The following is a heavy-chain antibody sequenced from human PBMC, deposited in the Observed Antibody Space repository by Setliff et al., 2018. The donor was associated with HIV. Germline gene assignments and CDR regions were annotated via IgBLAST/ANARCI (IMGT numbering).Heavy chain of an antibody. CDR2: TYYRSKWHN. V-gene: IGHV6-1*01. J-gene: IGHJ4*02. CDR1: GDSVSRNSAA. CDR3: ARGGSYNWNYLDY. D-gene: IGHD1-20*01. Sequence: SQTLSLTCAITGDSVSRNSAAWNWIRQSPLRGLEWLGRTYYRSKWHNDYAVFLKSRITISPDTTKNQFSLYLQMNSLRAEYTAVYYYARGGSYNWNYLDYWGQGALVTVSS.